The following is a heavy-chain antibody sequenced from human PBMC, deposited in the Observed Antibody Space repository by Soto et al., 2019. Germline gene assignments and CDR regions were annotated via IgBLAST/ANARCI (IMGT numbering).Heavy chain of an antibody. CDR3: AREDDYASNYYYMDV. V-gene: IGHV3-7*01. CDR2: IKQDGSEK. D-gene: IGHD4-17*01. CDR1: GFTFSSYW. Sequence: EVQLVESGGGLVQPGGSLRLSCAASGFTFSSYWMSWVRQAPGKGLEWVANIKQDGSEKYNVDSVKGRFTIPRDNAKNSLYLQMNSLRAEDTAVYYCAREDDYASNYYYMDVWGKGTTVTVSS. J-gene: IGHJ6*03.